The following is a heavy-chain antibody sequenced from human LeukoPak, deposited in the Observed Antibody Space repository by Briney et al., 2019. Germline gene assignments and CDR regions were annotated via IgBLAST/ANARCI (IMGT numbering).Heavy chain of an antibody. CDR3: AKDAASAMVSMYDY. D-gene: IGHD5-18*01. V-gene: IGHV3-23*01. CDR1: GFTFSSYA. J-gene: IGHJ4*02. Sequence: GGSLRLSCSASGFTFSSYAMNWVRQAPGKGLEWVSAISGSGGGTYYADSVKGRFTISRDNSKNTLYLQMNSLRAEDTAVYYCAKDAASAMVSMYDYWGQGTLVTVSS. CDR2: ISGSGGGT.